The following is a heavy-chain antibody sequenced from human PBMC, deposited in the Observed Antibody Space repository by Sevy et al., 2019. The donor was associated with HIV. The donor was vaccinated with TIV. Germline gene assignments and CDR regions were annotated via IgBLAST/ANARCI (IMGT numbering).Heavy chain of an antibody. CDR1: GYTFTSYY. CDR2: INPSGGST. J-gene: IGHJ3*02. Sequence: ASVKVSCKASGYTFTSYYMHWVRQAPGQGLEWMGIINPSGGSTSYAQKFQGRVTMTRDTSTSTVYMERSSLRSEDTAVYYCARVQPRTHGAFDIWGQGTMVTVSS. D-gene: IGHD5-18*01. V-gene: IGHV1-46*01. CDR3: ARVQPRTHGAFDI.